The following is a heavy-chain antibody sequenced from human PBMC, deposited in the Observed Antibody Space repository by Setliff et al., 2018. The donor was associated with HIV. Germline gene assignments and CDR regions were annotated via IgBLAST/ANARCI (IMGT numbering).Heavy chain of an antibody. CDR1: GFTFSNAW. D-gene: IGHD5-18*01. CDR2: IKSKTDGGTT. V-gene: IGHV3-15*01. J-gene: IGHJ4*02. Sequence: PGGSLRPSCAASGFTFSNAWMSWVRQAPGKGLEWVGRIKSKTDGGTTDYAAPVKGRFTISRDDSKNTLYRQMNSLKTEDTSVYYCTTGPESSYGYRKDYWGQGTRVT. CDR3: TTGPESSYGYRKDY.